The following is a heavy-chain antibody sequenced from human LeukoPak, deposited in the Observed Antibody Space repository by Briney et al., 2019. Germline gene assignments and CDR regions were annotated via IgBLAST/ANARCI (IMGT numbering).Heavy chain of an antibody. CDR2: IYSSGST. CDR1: GGSISSSY. D-gene: IGHD3-22*01. Sequence: SETLSLTCTVSGGSISSSYWSWIRQPAGKAVEWIGRIYSSGSTNYNPSLESRVTMSVDTSKNQFSLKLSSVTAADTAVYYCARFSTDSSGGAFDIWGQGTMVTVSS. V-gene: IGHV4-4*07. CDR3: ARFSTDSSGGAFDI. J-gene: IGHJ3*02.